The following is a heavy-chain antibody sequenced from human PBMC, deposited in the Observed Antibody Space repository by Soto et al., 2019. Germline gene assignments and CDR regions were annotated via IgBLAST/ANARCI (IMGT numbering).Heavy chain of an antibody. CDR3: ARGSDIAATYDD. CDR1: GYTFTIYG. Sequence: EASVKVSCKASGYTFTIYGVAWVRQAPGQGLEWMGWIGVYNGNTNYAQKLQGRVTMTTDTSTNTAYMELRSLRSDDTAVYYCARGSDIAATYDDWGQGTLVTVSS. V-gene: IGHV1-18*01. J-gene: IGHJ4*02. D-gene: IGHD6-13*01. CDR2: IGVYNGNT.